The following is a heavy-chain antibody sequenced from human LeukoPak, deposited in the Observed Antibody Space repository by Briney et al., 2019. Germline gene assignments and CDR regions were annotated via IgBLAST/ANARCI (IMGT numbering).Heavy chain of an antibody. Sequence: PGGSLRLSCAASGFTFSSYAMSWVRQAPGKGLECVSAISGSGGSTYYADSVKGRFTISRDNSKNTLYLQMNSLRAEDTAVYYCARILSRVVYYESSGYMNDAFDIWGQGTMVTVSS. D-gene: IGHD3-22*01. V-gene: IGHV3-23*01. J-gene: IGHJ3*02. CDR2: ISGSGGST. CDR3: ARILSRVVYYESSGYMNDAFDI. CDR1: GFTFSSYA.